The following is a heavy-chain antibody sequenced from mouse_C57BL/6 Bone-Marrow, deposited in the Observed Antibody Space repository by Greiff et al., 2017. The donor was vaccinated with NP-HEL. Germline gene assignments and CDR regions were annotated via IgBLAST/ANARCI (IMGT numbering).Heavy chain of an antibody. Sequence: VQLQQSGAELVMPGASVKLSCKASGYTFTSYWMHWVKQRPGQGLEWIGEIDPSDSYTNYNQKFKGKSTLTVDKSSSTAYMQLSSLTSEDSAVYYCAQFPHYYGSHYYAMDYWGQGTSVTVSS. CDR3: AQFPHYYGSHYYAMDY. V-gene: IGHV1-69*01. J-gene: IGHJ4*01. CDR1: GYTFTSYW. D-gene: IGHD1-1*01. CDR2: IDPSDSYT.